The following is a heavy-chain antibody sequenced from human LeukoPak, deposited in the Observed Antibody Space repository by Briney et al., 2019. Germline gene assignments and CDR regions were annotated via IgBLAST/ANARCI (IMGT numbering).Heavy chain of an antibody. CDR3: ASLLRGDWLLSLDY. CDR1: GGSISSSSYY. V-gene: IGHV4-39*01. J-gene: IGHJ4*02. CDR2: IYYSGST. Sequence: PSETLSLTCTVSGGSISSSSYYWGWIRQPPGKGLEWIGSIYYSGSTYYNPSLKSRVTISVGTSKNQFSLKLSSVTAADTAVYYCASLLRGDWLLSLDYWGQGTLVTVSS. D-gene: IGHD3-9*01.